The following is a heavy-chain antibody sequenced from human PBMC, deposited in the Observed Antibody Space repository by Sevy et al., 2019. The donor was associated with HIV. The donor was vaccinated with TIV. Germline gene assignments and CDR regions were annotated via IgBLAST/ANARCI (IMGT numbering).Heavy chain of an antibody. V-gene: IGHV3-48*01. Sequence: GGSLRLSCAASGFTFSNYDMNWVRQAPGKGVEWVSYIIGDSSRIYYAGSVKGRLTISSDNAKNSLYVQMNRLRAEDTAGYYCAREGGYTDQGMDVWGQGTTVTVSS. CDR3: AREGGYTDQGMDV. CDR2: IIGDSSRI. D-gene: IGHD5-12*01. J-gene: IGHJ6*02. CDR1: GFTFSNYD.